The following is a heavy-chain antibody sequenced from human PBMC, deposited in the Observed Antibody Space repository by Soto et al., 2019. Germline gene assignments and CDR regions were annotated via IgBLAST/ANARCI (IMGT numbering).Heavy chain of an antibody. CDR2: ISGSGGST. CDR3: AKEGAVTTTEFDY. CDR1: GSTFSSYA. J-gene: IGHJ4*02. D-gene: IGHD4-4*01. V-gene: IGHV3-23*01. Sequence: GSLVLTCSASGSTFSSYAMSGVRQAPGKGLEWVSAISGSGGSTYYADSVKGRFTISRDNSKNTLYLQMNSLRAEDTAVYYCAKEGAVTTTEFDYWGQGTLVTVYS.